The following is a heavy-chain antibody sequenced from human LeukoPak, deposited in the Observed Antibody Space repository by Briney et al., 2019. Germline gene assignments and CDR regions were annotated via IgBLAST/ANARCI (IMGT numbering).Heavy chain of an antibody. CDR3: ARLPEGSSNYDGSYIKDY. D-gene: IGHD3-22*01. CDR1: GGSISSGSYY. CDR2: IYTSGST. V-gene: IGHV4-61*02. J-gene: IGHJ4*02. Sequence: SQTLSLTCTVSGGSISSGSYYWSWIRRPAGKGLEWIGRIYTSGSTNYNPSLKSRVTISVDTSKNQFSLKLSSVTAADTAVYYCARLPEGSSNYDGSYIKDYWGQGTLVTVSS.